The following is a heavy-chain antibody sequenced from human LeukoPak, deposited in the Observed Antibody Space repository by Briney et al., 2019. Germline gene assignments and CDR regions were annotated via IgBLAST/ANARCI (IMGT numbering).Heavy chain of an antibody. D-gene: IGHD3-16*01. Sequence: GGSLRLSCAASGFTFSSYAMSWVRQAPGKGLEWVSAISGSGGSTYFADSVKGRFTISRDNSKNTLYLQMNSLRAEDTAVYYCAKGHVAYGGYDYWGREPWSPSPQ. CDR3: AKGHVAYGGYDY. CDR1: GFTFSSYA. V-gene: IGHV3-23*01. J-gene: IGHJ4*02. CDR2: ISGSGGST.